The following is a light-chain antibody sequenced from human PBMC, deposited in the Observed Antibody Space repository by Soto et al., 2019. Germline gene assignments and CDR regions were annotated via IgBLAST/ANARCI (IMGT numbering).Light chain of an antibody. CDR1: QSVSSY. V-gene: IGKV3-11*01. Sequence: EIVLTQSPATLSLSPGERATLSCRASQSVSSYLAWYKQKPGQAPRLLIYDASKRATGIPARFSGSGSGTKFTLTISSLEPEDFEVYYCQQRRSWQVTFGQGTRLEIK. J-gene: IGKJ5*01. CDR2: DAS. CDR3: QQRRSWQVT.